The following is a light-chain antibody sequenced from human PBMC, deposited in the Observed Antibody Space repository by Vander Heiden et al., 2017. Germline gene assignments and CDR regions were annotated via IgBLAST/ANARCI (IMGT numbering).Light chain of an antibody. J-gene: IGLJ1*01. Sequence: QSALTQPRSVSGSPGPSVTISCTGTSSDVGGYNYVSWYQQHPGKAPKLMIYDVSKRPSGVPDRFSGSKSGNTASLTISGLQAEDEADYYCCSYTGNSSYVFGTGTKVTVL. CDR2: DVS. CDR3: CSYTGNSSYV. V-gene: IGLV2-11*01. CDR1: SSDVGGYNY.